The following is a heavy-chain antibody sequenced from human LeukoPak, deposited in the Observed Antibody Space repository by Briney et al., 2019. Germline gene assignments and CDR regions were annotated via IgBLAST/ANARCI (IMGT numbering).Heavy chain of an antibody. D-gene: IGHD5-12*01. CDR1: GGSISSYY. Sequence: SETLSLTCTVSGGSISSYYWSWIRQPPGKGLEWIGYIYYSGSTNYNPSLKSRVTISVDTSKNQFSLKLSSVTAADTAVYYCAREPPYGGYADYWGQGTLVTVSS. CDR2: IYYSGST. V-gene: IGHV4-59*01. CDR3: AREPPYGGYADY. J-gene: IGHJ4*02.